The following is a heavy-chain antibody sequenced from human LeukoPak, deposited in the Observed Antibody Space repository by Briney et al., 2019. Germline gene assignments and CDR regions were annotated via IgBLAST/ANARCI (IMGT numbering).Heavy chain of an antibody. CDR2: IIPILGIA. CDR3: ARDYGYYSNHPYYYYYMDV. V-gene: IGHV1-69*04. J-gene: IGHJ6*03. CDR1: GGTFSSYT. D-gene: IGHD4-11*01. Sequence: SVKVSCKASGGTFSSYTISWVRQAPGQGLEWMGRIIPILGIANYAQEFQGRVTITADKSTSTAYMELSSLRSEDTAVYYCARDYGYYSNHPYYYYYMDVWGKGTTVTVSS.